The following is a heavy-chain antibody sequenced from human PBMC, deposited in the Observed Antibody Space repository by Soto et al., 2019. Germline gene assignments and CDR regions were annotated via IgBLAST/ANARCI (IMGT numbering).Heavy chain of an antibody. Sequence: EVQLLESGGGVVQPGGSLRLSCVASGFNFKKFAMSWVRQAPGEGLEWVSGISCCGGSTSYADSVKGRFSIARDDSTNTLSLQMNNLRDEDTAQYYCAKADGEQWLLPHLDKWGQGTLVAVSS. D-gene: IGHD6-19*01. V-gene: IGHV3-23*01. CDR1: GFNFKKFA. CDR2: ISCCGGST. J-gene: IGHJ4*02. CDR3: AKADGEQWLLPHLDK.